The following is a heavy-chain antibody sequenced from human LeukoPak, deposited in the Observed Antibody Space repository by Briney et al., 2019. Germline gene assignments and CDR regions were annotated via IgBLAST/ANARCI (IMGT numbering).Heavy chain of an antibody. J-gene: IGHJ4*02. CDR2: IWYDGSNK. CDR1: GFTFSSYG. CDR3: ATSGSYYRFEY. Sequence: GGSLRLSCAASGFTFSSYGMHWVRQAPGKGLEWVAVIWYDGSNKYYADSVKGRFTISRDNSKNTLYLRMNSLRAEDTAVYYCATSGSYYRFEYWGQGTLVTVSS. V-gene: IGHV3-33*01. D-gene: IGHD1-26*01.